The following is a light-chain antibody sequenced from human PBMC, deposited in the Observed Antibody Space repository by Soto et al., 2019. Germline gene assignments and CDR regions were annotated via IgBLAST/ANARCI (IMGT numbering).Light chain of an antibody. CDR3: QQYHNWWT. V-gene: IGKV3-15*01. CDR1: QSVSSN. J-gene: IGKJ1*01. Sequence: VITQSPATVSVSPGERATLSCRASQSVSSNLVWYQQKPGQAPRLLIYGASTRVTGIPARFSGSGSGTEFTLTISSLQSEDFAVYYCQQYHNWWTFGQGTKV. CDR2: GAS.